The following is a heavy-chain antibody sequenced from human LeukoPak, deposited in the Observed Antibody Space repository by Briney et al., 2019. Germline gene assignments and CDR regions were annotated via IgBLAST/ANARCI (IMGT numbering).Heavy chain of an antibody. D-gene: IGHD4-17*01. CDR1: GFTFSSYA. J-gene: IGHJ6*02. CDR2: ISGSGGST. Sequence: GGSLRLSCAASGFTFSSYAMSWVRQAPGKGLEWVSAISGSGGSTYYADSVKGRFTISRDNSKNTLYQQMNSLRAEDTAVYYCAKPATVTTGPYYYYGMDVWGQGTTVTVSS. V-gene: IGHV3-23*01. CDR3: AKPATVTTGPYYYYGMDV.